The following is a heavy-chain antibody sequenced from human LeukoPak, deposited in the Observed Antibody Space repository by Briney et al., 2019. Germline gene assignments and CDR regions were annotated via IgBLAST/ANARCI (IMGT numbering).Heavy chain of an antibody. CDR2: INHTGNT. Sequence: SETLSLTCAVYGASFSGYYWSWVRQRPGKGLEWIGEINHTGNTNYNPSLKSRVTISVDTSKTEFSLKLSSVTAADTAVYYCARGPRDSSSWYLNYWGQGTLVAVSS. J-gene: IGHJ4*02. CDR1: GASFSGYY. D-gene: IGHD6-13*01. CDR3: ARGPRDSSSWYLNY. V-gene: IGHV4-34*01.